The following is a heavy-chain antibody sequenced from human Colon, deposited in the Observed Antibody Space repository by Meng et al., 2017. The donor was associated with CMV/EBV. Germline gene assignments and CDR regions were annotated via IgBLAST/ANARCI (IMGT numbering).Heavy chain of an antibody. CDR3: ARTGDLGP. Sequence: SETLTLTCTVSGGSISSSGYYWGWIRQPPGKGLEWIGTIYYSGNTYYNPSLKSRVTISVDTSKNQFSLKLSSVTAADTAVYYCARTGDLGPWGQGTLVTVSS. CDR2: IYYSGNT. CDR1: GGSISSSGYY. V-gene: IGHV4-39*07. J-gene: IGHJ5*02. D-gene: IGHD3-3*01.